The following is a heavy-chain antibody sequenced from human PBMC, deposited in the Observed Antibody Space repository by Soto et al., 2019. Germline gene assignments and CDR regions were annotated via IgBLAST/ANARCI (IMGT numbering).Heavy chain of an antibody. D-gene: IGHD6-6*01. J-gene: IGHJ5*02. CDR1: GGSISSSSYY. CDR3: ARHRVETSSSGRWFDP. CDR2: IYSSGRT. V-gene: IGHV4-39*01. Sequence: PSETLSLTCTVSGGSISSSSYYWGWIRQPPGKGLEWIGSIYSSGRTFYNPSLKSRVTISVDTSKNQFSLKLTSVTAADTAVYYCARHRVETSSSGRWFDPWGQGILVTRSS.